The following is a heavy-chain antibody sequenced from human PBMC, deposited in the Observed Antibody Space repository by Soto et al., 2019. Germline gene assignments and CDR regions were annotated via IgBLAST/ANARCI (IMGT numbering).Heavy chain of an antibody. CDR3: AKPGCSSTSCYTDY. CDR2: ISGGGGST. D-gene: IGHD2-2*02. CDR1: GFTFSSYA. Sequence: EVQLLESGGGLVQPGGSLRLSCAASGFTFSSYAMNWVRQAPGKGLEWVSAISGGGGSTYYADSVKGRFTISRDNSKNPLYLQMHSLRAEDTALYYCAKPGCSSTSCYTDYWGQGTLVTVSS. J-gene: IGHJ4*02. V-gene: IGHV3-23*01.